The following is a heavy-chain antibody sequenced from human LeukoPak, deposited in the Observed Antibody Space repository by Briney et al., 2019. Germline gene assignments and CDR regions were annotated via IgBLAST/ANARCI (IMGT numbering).Heavy chain of an antibody. CDR1: GYTFTSYG. V-gene: IGHV1-69*05. J-gene: IGHJ6*03. Sequence: SVKVSCKASGYTFTSYGISWVRQAPGQGLEWMGRIIPIFGTANYAQKFQGRVTITTDESTSTAYMELSSLRSEDTAVYYCARSLLGYCSGGSCQLSTGYYYYYMDVWGKGTTVTVSS. D-gene: IGHD2-15*01. CDR3: ARSLLGYCSGGSCQLSTGYYYYYMDV. CDR2: IIPIFGTA.